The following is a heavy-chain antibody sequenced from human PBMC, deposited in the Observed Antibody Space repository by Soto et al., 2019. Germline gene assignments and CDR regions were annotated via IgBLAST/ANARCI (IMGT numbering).Heavy chain of an antibody. CDR3: ATEFDH. J-gene: IGHJ5*02. CDR2: IKSQTDGATT. CDR1: GFTFTSAW. Sequence: PGGSLRLSCAASGFTFTSAWMHWVRQAPGKGLEWVGRIKSQTDGATTDYAAPVKGRFTISRDDSKDTLYLQLNSLNTEDTAVYYCATEFDHWGPGTLVTVSS. V-gene: IGHV3-15*01.